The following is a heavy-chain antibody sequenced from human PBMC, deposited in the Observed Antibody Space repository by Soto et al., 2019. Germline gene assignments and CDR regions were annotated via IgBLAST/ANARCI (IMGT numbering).Heavy chain of an antibody. CDR3: ARDGVRAVAGKNYYYSGMDV. D-gene: IGHD6-19*01. CDR2: ISAYNGNT. J-gene: IGHJ6*02. CDR1: GYTFTSYG. Sequence: ASVKVSCKASGYTFTSYGISWVRQAPGQGLEWMGWISAYNGNTNYAQKLQGRVTMTTDTSTSTAYMELRSLRSDDTAVYYCARDGVRAVAGKNYYYSGMDVWGQGTTVTVSS. V-gene: IGHV1-18*01.